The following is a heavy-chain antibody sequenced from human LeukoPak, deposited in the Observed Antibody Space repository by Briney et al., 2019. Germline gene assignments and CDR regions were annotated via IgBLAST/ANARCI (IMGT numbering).Heavy chain of an antibody. CDR2: IKQDGSEK. Sequence: GGSLRLSCAASEFTFSSYWMSWVRQAPGKGLEWVANIKQDGSEKYYVDSVKGRFTISRDNAKNSLYLQMNSLRAEDTAVYYCARAWEDYYYYYMDVWGKGTTVTVSS. CDR1: EFTFSSYW. CDR3: ARAWEDYYYYYMDV. J-gene: IGHJ6*03. V-gene: IGHV3-7*01. D-gene: IGHD1-26*01.